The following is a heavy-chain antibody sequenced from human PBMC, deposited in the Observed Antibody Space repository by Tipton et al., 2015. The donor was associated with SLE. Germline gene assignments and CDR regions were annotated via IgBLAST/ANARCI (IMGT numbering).Heavy chain of an antibody. CDR1: GGSFSGYY. J-gene: IGHJ4*02. D-gene: IGHD7-27*01. V-gene: IGHV4-34*01. CDR3: ASKLGIYPDC. Sequence: TLSLTCAVYGGSFSGYYWSWIRQPPGKGLEWIGEINHSGSTNYNPSLKSRVTISVDTSKNQFSLKRSSVTAADTAVYYCASKLGIYPDCGGQGPPVTVSS. CDR2: INHSGST.